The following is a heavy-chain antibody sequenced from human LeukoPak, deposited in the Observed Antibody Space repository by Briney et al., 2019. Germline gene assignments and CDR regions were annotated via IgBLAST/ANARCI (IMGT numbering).Heavy chain of an antibody. V-gene: IGHV3-7*01. CDR3: ARGGYSFDY. D-gene: IGHD5-12*01. CDR2: INQDGSET. CDR1: GFNFNLYW. Sequence: GGSLRLSCAASGFNFNLYWMSWVRQAPGKGLEWVANINQDGSETYYVGSVEGRFTVFGDNAKSSLFLQMHSLRVEDTAVYYCARGGYSFDYLGQGTLVTVPS. J-gene: IGHJ4*02.